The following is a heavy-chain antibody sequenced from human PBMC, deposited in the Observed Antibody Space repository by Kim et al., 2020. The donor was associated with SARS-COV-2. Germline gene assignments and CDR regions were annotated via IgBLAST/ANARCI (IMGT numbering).Heavy chain of an antibody. CDR2: INPNSGGT. CDR3: ARAALGGHSSGYYDAFDI. Sequence: ASVKVSCKASGYTFTGYYMHWVRQAPGQGLEWMGWINPNSGGTNYAQKFQGRVTMTRDTSISTAYMELSRLRSDDTAVYYCARAALGGHSSGYYDAFDIWGQGTMVTVSS. D-gene: IGHD3-22*01. V-gene: IGHV1-2*02. CDR1: GYTFTGYY. J-gene: IGHJ3*02.